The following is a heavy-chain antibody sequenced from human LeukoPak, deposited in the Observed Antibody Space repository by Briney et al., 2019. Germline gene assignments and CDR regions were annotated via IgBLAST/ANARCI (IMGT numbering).Heavy chain of an antibody. CDR3: ARPPPTTVTRRYYSYYMDV. V-gene: IGHV4-34*01. J-gene: IGHJ6*03. D-gene: IGHD4-17*01. CDR1: GGSFSGYY. CDR2: INHSGST. Sequence: PSETLSLTCAVYGGSFSGYYWSWIRQPPGKGLEWIGEINHSGSTNYNPSLKSRVTISVDTSKNQFSLKLSSVTAADTAVYYCARPPPTTVTRRYYSYYMDVWGKGTTVTVSS.